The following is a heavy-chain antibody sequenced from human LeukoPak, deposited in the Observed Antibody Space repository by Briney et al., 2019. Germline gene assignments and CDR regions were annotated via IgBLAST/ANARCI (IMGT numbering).Heavy chain of an antibody. D-gene: IGHD5-24*01. J-gene: IGHJ4*02. CDR1: GGSVSSSNYY. CDR3: ASGPTILKYYFDY. V-gene: IGHV4-61*01. CDR2: IFNSGST. Sequence: SETLSLTCTVSGGSVSSSNYYWSWIRQPPGKGLECIGYIFNSGSTNYNPSLKSRVTISVDTSKNQFSLELSSVTAADTAVYYCASGPTILKYYFDYWGQGILVTVSS.